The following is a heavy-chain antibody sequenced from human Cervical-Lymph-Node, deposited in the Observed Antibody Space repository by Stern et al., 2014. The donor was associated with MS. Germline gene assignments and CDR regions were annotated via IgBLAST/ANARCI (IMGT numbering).Heavy chain of an antibody. CDR3: ARGVVSVSTLGDYYYGMDV. CDR2: ISSDGSR. J-gene: IGHJ6*01. V-gene: IGHV3-74*02. D-gene: IGHD2-2*01. CDR1: FNFRSYW. Sequence: VQLVESGGGLVQPGGSLRLSCAGFNFRSYWMQWVRQAPGKGLVWVACISSDGSRRYADSVKGRFTISRDNAKNTMYLQMSSLRVEDTAVYYCARGVVSVSTLGDYYYGMDVWGQGTTVTVSS.